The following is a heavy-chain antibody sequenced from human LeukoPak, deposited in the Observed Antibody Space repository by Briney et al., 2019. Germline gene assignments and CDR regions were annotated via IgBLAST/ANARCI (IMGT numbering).Heavy chain of an antibody. D-gene: IGHD2-2*01. CDR2: IYTSGST. J-gene: IGHJ6*03. CDR3: ARHAVEFSSTSCYPPGYYYYYMDV. Sequence: PSETLSLTCTVSGGSISSYYWSWIRQLPGKGLEWIGYIYTSGSTNYNPSLKSRVTISVDTSKNQFSLKLSSVTAADTAVYYCARHAVEFSSTSCYPPGYYYYYMDVWGKGTTVTVSS. CDR1: GGSISSYY. V-gene: IGHV4-4*09.